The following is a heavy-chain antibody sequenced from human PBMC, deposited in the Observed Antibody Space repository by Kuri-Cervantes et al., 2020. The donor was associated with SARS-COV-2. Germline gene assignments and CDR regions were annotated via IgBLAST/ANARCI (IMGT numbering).Heavy chain of an antibody. D-gene: IGHD2-2*03. CDR3: AGGYTGWISN. J-gene: IGHJ4*02. CDR2: IYISGST. Sequence: GSLRLSCTVSGDSISSYYWSWIRQPAGKGLEWIGRIYISGSTNYNPSLESRVTISIDTSRNQFSLRLSSVTAADTAVYYCAGGYTGWISNWGQGTLVTVSS. V-gene: IGHV4-4*07. CDR1: GDSISSYY.